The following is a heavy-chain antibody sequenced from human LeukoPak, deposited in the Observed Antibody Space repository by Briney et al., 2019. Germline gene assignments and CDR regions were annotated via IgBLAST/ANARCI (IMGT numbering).Heavy chain of an antibody. J-gene: IGHJ6*02. CDR2: ISAYNGNT. Sequence: ASVKVSCKASGYTFTSYGISWVRQAPGQGLEWMGWISAYNGNTNYAQKLQGRVTMTTDTSTSTAYMELRSLRSDDTAVYYCATPARFGELPMNYYYYGMDVWGQGTTVTVSS. CDR3: ATPARFGELPMNYYYYGMDV. D-gene: IGHD3-10*01. CDR1: GYTFTSYG. V-gene: IGHV1-18*01.